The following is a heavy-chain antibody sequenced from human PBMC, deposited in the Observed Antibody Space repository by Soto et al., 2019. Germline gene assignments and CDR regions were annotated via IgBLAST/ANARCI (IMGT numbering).Heavy chain of an antibody. CDR2: IYYSGST. CDR1: GGSVSSGSYY. V-gene: IGHV4-61*01. CDR3: ARDDSGSTLEYYYYGMDV. Sequence: PSETLSLTCTVSGGSVSSGSYYWSWIRQPPGKGLEWIGYIYYSGSTNYNPSLKSRVTISVDTSKNQFSLKLSSVIAADTAVYYCARDDSGSTLEYYYYGMDVWGQGTTVTVSS. J-gene: IGHJ6*02. D-gene: IGHD3-22*01.